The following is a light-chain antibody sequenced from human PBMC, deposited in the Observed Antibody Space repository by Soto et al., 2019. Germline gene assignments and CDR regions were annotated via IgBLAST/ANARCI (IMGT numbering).Light chain of an antibody. V-gene: IGKV3-20*01. CDR3: QQYGSSPRT. CDR2: GAS. CDR1: QSVSISD. Sequence: EIVLTQSPGTLSLSPGERATLSCRASQSVSISDLAWYQQKPGQAPSLLVYGASSRATGTPDRFRSSGSGTDFTLTISRLEPEDLAVYYCQQYGSSPRTFGQGTKVEIK. J-gene: IGKJ2*01.